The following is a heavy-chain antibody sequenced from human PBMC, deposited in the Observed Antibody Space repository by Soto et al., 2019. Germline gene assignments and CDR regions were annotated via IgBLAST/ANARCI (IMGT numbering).Heavy chain of an antibody. CDR2: IYYSGST. CDR3: ARLQKQQLAPYYYYYYGMDV. CDR1: GGSINSYY. J-gene: IGHJ6*02. D-gene: IGHD6-13*01. V-gene: IGHV4-59*08. Sequence: SETLSLTCTVSGGSINSYYWSWIRQPPGKGLEWIGYIYYSGSTNYNPSLKSRVTISVDTSKNQFSLKLSSVTAADTAVYYCARLQKQQLAPYYYYYYGMDVWGQGTTVTVSS.